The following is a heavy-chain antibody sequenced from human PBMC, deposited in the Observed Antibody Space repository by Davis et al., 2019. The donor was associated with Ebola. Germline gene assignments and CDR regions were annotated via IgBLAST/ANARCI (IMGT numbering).Heavy chain of an antibody. CDR3: ARGWVNSSSGGGY. CDR2: IKQDGSEK. D-gene: IGHD6-13*01. J-gene: IGHJ4*02. CDR1: GFTFSSYW. V-gene: IGHV3-7*03. Sequence: GESLKISCAASGFTFSSYWMSWVRQAPGKGLEWVANIKQDGSEKYYVDSVKGRFTISRDNAKNSLYLQMNSLRAEDTAVYYCARGWVNSSSGGGYWGQGTLVTVSS.